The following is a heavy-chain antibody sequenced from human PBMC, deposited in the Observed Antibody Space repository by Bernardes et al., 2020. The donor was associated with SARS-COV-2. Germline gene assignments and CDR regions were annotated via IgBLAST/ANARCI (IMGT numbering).Heavy chain of an antibody. CDR2: INSNGDGT. CDR1: GFPLSNYW. Sequence: GGPLSPSCEALGFPLSNYWFHGVRQPPGKGLVWVHRINSNGDGTDYADFVTGRFTIYRDNAKNTLYLQMSSLSAEDTAVYYCTRGPISGYGSFGVWGQGTLVTVSS. D-gene: IGHD3-22*01. CDR3: TRGPISGYGSFGV. V-gene: IGHV3-74*01. J-gene: IGHJ4*02.